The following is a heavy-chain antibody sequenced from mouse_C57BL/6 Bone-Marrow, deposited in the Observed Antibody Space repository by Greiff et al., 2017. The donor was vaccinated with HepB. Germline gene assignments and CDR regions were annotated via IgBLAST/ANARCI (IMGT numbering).Heavy chain of an antibody. Sequence: QVQLQQSGPGLVQPSQSLSITCTVSGFSLTSYGVHWVRQSPGKGLEWLGVIWSGGSTDYNAAFISRLSISKDNSKSQVFFKMNSLQADDTAIYYCARRRITTVVATDYDAMDYWGQGTSVTVSS. D-gene: IGHD1-1*01. CDR1: GFSLTSYG. CDR3: ARRRITTVVATDYDAMDY. CDR2: IWSGGST. V-gene: IGHV2-2*01. J-gene: IGHJ4*01.